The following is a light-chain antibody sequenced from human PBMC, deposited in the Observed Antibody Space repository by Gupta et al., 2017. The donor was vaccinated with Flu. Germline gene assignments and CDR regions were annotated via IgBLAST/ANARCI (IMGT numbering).Light chain of an antibody. Sequence: EIVMTQSPDTLSVSPGDTATLSCRASRVVGNNLAWYQQKPGQAPRLLIFDASFRATGTPARFSGSGAGAEFTLTISSRQSEDFALYYCQQYHKWSPLYTFGQGTKLEI. V-gene: IGKV3-15*01. CDR1: RVVGNN. CDR2: DAS. CDR3: QQYHKWSPLYT. J-gene: IGKJ2*01.